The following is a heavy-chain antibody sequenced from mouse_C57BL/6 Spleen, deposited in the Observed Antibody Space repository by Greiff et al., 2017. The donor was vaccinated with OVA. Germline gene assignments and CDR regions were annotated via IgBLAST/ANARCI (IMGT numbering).Heavy chain of an antibody. Sequence: QVQLKESGAELVRPGASVTLSCKASGYTFTDYEMHWVKQTPVHGLEWIGAIDPETGGTAYNQKFKGKAILTADKSSSTAYMELRSLTSEDSAVYYCTRCYYGSRYWYFDVWGTGTTVTVSS. J-gene: IGHJ1*03. D-gene: IGHD1-1*01. CDR1: GYTFTDYE. CDR3: TRCYYGSRYWYFDV. V-gene: IGHV1-15*01. CDR2: IDPETGGT.